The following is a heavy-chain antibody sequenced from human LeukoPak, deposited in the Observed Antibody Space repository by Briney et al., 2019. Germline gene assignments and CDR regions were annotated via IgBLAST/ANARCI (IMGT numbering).Heavy chain of an antibody. CDR2: IYTGDSDT. J-gene: IGHJ3*02. CDR1: GYRFTSYW. CDR3: ARRRSPYDSGDFYDAFNI. V-gene: IGHV5-51*01. D-gene: IGHD3-22*01. Sequence: GESLKISCKASGYRFTSYWIGWVRQMSGKGLEWMGIIYTGDSDTRYSPSFQGQVTISADKSISTAYLQWSSLKASDTAMYYCARRRSPYDSGDFYDAFNIWGQGTMVTVSS.